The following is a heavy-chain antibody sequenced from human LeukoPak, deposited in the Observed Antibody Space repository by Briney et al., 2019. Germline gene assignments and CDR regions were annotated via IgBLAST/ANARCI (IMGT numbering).Heavy chain of an antibody. CDR2: INPNSGGT. V-gene: IGHV1-2*02. Sequence: GASVKVSCKASGYTFTGYYMHWVRQAPGQGLEWMGWINPNSGGTNYAQKFQGRVPMTRDTSINTAYMEMSRLRLDDTAVFYCATSKGYFYDTSGLLAWGQGTLVTVSS. D-gene: IGHD3-22*01. CDR3: ATSKGYFYDTSGLLA. J-gene: IGHJ4*02. CDR1: GYTFTGYY.